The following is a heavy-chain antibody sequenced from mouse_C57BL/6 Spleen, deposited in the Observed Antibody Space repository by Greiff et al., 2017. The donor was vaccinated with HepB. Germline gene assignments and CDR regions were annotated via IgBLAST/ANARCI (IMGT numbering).Heavy chain of an antibody. CDR3: ARGPFYYYGSRDWFAY. Sequence: EVKLMESGGGLVKPGGSLKLSCAASGFTFSSYAMSWVRQTPEKRLEWVATISDGGSYTYYPDNVKGRFTISRDNAKNNLYLQMSHLKSEDTAMYYCARGPFYYYGSRDWFAYWGQGTLVTVSA. V-gene: IGHV5-4*03. CDR2: ISDGGSYT. J-gene: IGHJ3*01. D-gene: IGHD1-1*01. CDR1: GFTFSSYA.